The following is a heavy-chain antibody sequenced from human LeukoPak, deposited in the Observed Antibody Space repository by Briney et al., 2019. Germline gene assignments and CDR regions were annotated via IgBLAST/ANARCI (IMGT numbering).Heavy chain of an antibody. CDR2: IRYDGSNK. V-gene: IGHV3-30*02. J-gene: IGHJ4*02. D-gene: IGHD4-17*01. CDR3: AKDPMTTVTTVDSD. CDR1: GFTFSNYG. Sequence: PGESLRLSCAASGFTFSNYGMHWVRQAPGKGLEWVAFIRYDGSNKSYADSVKGRFTISRDNSKNTLYLQMTSLRAEDTAVYYCAKDPMTTVTTVDSDWGQGTLVTVSS.